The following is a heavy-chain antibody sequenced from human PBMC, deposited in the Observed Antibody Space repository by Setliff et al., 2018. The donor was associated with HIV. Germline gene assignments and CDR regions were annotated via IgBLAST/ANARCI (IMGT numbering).Heavy chain of an antibody. D-gene: IGHD5-18*01. CDR1: GGSFSDYY. CDR3: ARHLAMGGIQLWFVDDYFDY. V-gene: IGHV4-34*01. J-gene: IGHJ4*02. CDR2: IDHRGRT. Sequence: SETLSLTCGIYGGSFSDYYWSWIRQPPGKGLEWIGEIDHRGRTNCNPSLKSRVTISVDMSKNQFSLKLSSVTAADTAVYYCARHLAMGGIQLWFVDDYFDYWGQGTLVTVSS.